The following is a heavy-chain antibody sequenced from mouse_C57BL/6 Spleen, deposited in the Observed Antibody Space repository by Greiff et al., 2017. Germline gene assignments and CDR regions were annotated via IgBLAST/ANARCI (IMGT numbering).Heavy chain of an antibody. D-gene: IGHD1-1*01. V-gene: IGHV1-15*01. Sequence: VKLMESGAELVRPGASVTLSCKASGYTFTDYEMHWVKQTPVHGLEWIGAIDPETGGTAYNQKFKGKAILTADKSSSTAYMELRSLTSEDSAVYYCTRKGVVAPFAYWGQGTLVTVSA. CDR3: TRKGVVAPFAY. CDR1: GYTFTDYE. CDR2: IDPETGGT. J-gene: IGHJ3*01.